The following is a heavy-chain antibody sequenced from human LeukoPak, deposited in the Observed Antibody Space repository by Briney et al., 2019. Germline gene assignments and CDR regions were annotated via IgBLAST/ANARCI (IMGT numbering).Heavy chain of an antibody. V-gene: IGHV4-59*01. D-gene: IGHD1-26*01. CDR1: GGSISSCY. J-gene: IGHJ4*02. Sequence: PSETLSLTCAVSGGSISSCYWTWIRQPPGKGLEWIGYIYYSGSTNYNPSLKSRGTISVDTSKNQFSLKLSSVTAADTAVYYCARGDVGAHGRVFDYWGQGTLVTVSS. CDR3: ARGDVGAHGRVFDY. CDR2: IYYSGST.